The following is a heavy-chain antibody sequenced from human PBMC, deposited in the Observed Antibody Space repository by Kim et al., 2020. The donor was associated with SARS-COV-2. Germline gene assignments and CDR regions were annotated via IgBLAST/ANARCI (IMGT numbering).Heavy chain of an antibody. D-gene: IGHD4-17*01. CDR3: AKDLNFGDYTAEALDY. J-gene: IGHJ4*02. CDR1: GFTFDDYV. V-gene: IGHV3-43*02. Sequence: GGSLRLSCAASGFTFDDYVMHWVRQAPGKGLEWVSLISGDGGSTYYADSVKGRFTISRDNSKNSLYLQMNSLRTEDTALYYCAKDLNFGDYTAEALDYWGQGTLVTVSS. CDR2: ISGDGGST.